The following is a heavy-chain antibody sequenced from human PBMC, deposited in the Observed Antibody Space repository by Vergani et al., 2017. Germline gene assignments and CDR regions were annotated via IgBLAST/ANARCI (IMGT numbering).Heavy chain of an antibody. Sequence: QVQLVESGGGVVQPGRSLRLSCAASGFRFSSYGMNWVRQAPGKGLEWVAVIWYDGSNKYYADSVKGRFTISRDNSQNTVNLQMNSLRVDDTAVYYCARGSSGRYCSGGSCYSGRPFDYWGQGTLVTVSS. CDR3: ARGSSGRYCSGGSCYSGRPFDY. V-gene: IGHV3-33*01. CDR1: GFRFSSYG. CDR2: IWYDGSNK. J-gene: IGHJ4*02. D-gene: IGHD2-15*01.